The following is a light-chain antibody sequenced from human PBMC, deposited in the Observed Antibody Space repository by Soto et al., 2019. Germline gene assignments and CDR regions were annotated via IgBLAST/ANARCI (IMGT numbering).Light chain of an antibody. V-gene: IGKV1-9*01. CDR2: GAS. CDR1: QDIDSY. CDR3: QQLNSYSIVT. J-gene: IGKJ3*01. Sequence: DIQLTQSPSFLSASVGDRVTITCRASQDIDSYLAWYQQKPGKAPNLLIFGASSLQSGVPSRFSGSGSGTEFTLTISSLQPEDFATYYCQQLNSYSIVTFGPGTKVDIK.